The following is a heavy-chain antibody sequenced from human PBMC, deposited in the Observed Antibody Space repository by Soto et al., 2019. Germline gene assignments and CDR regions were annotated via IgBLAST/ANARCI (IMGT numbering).Heavy chain of an antibody. V-gene: IGHV4-31*03. J-gene: IGHJ3*02. D-gene: IGHD2-2*02. Sequence: QVQLQESGPGLVKPSQTLSLICTVSGGSISSGSYYWSWIRQHPGKGLEWIGYIYYSGSTYYNPSLKSRVTISVDTSKNQFSLRLSSVTAADTAVYYCARVVGCSSTSCYTGNAFDIWGQGTMVTVSS. CDR1: GGSISSGSYY. CDR2: IYYSGST. CDR3: ARVVGCSSTSCYTGNAFDI.